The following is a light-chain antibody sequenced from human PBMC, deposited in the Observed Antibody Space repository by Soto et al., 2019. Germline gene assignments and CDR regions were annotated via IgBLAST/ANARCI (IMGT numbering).Light chain of an antibody. CDR1: QTISSW. V-gene: IGKV1-5*03. CDR2: KAS. J-gene: IGKJ1*01. Sequence: IPLTQSPSSLSESIGDRVTIXXRASQTISSWLAWYQQKPGKAPKVXIYKASTLKSGVPSRFSGSGAGTEFTLTISSLQPDDFATYYCQHYNSYSEAFGQGTKVDIK. CDR3: QHYNSYSEA.